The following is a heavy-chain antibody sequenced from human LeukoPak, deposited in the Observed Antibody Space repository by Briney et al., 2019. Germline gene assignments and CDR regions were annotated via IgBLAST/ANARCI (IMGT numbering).Heavy chain of an antibody. D-gene: IGHD3-22*01. Sequence: PGGSLRLSCAASGFTVNSYYMSWVRQAPGKGLEWVSLIYGDGSTSYADSVKGRFTISRGNSKKTLSLQMNSLRAEDTAMYYCARGGSGYYWAFDCWGQGTLVTVSS. J-gene: IGHJ4*02. CDR2: IYGDGST. CDR3: ARGGSGYYWAFDC. CDR1: GFTVNSYY. V-gene: IGHV3-53*01.